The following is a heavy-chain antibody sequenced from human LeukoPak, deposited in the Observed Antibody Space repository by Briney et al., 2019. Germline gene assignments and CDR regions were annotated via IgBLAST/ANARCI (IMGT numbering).Heavy chain of an antibody. CDR3: ARVLREATFSLAFDI. CDR2: INPNSGGT. Sequence: ASVKVSCKASGYTFTGYYMHWVRQAPGQGLEWMGWINPNSGGTNYAQKFQGRVTMTRDTSISTAYMELSRLRSDDTAVYYRARVLREATFSLAFDIWGQGTMVTVSS. CDR1: GYTFTGYY. V-gene: IGHV1-2*02. D-gene: IGHD5-12*01. J-gene: IGHJ3*02.